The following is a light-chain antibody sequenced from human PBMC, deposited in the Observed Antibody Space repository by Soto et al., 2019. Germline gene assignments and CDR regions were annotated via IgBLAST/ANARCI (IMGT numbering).Light chain of an antibody. CDR2: DAS. Sequence: EIVLTQSPATLSLSPGERATLSCRASQSISSYLAWDQQKPDQAPRLLISDASNSATGIPARLSGSASGRGFILTITVLAPEEFAVYYCHQHRAWPFSFGPGTKVDIK. CDR3: HQHRAWPFS. V-gene: IGKV3-11*02. CDR1: QSISSY. J-gene: IGKJ3*01.